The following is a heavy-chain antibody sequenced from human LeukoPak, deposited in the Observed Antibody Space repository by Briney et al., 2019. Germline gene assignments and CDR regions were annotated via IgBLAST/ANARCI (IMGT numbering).Heavy chain of an antibody. CDR3: AKDNFPRDIVVVPAAAANWFDP. V-gene: IGHV3-30*02. CDR2: IRYDGSNK. Sequence: HPGGSLRLSCAASGFTFSSYGMHWVRQAPGKGLEWVTFIRYDGSNKYYADSVKGRFTISRDNSKDTLYLQMNSLRAEDTAVYYCAKDNFPRDIVVVPAAAANWFDPWGQGTLVTVSS. J-gene: IGHJ5*02. D-gene: IGHD2-2*01. CDR1: GFTFSSYG.